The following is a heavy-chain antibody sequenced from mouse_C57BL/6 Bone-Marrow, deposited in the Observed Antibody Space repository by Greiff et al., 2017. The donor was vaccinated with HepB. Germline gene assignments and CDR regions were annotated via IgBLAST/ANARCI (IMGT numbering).Heavy chain of an antibody. V-gene: IGHV1-64*01. J-gene: IGHJ2*01. CDR3: ASYPLCYYGSSY. Sequence: QVQLQQPGAELVKPGASVKLSCKASGYTFTSYWMHWVKQRPGQSLEWIGMIHPNSGSTNYNEKFKSKATLTVDKSSSTAYMQLSSLTSEDSAVYYCASYPLCYYGSSYWGQGTTLTVSS. CDR2: IHPNSGST. D-gene: IGHD1-1*01. CDR1: GYTFTSYW.